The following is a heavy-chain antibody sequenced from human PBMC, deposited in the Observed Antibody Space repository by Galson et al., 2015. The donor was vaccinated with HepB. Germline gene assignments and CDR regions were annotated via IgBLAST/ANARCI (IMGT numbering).Heavy chain of an antibody. CDR2: INSDETDT. D-gene: IGHD2-15*01. CDR1: RFTFSRYW. Sequence: SLRLSCAASRFTFSRYWMHWIRQAPGKGLVWVSQINSDETDTRYADSVKGRFTISRDNAKNTLYLQMNSLRSEDTAVYYCGEDTGYWGQGTLVIVSS. V-gene: IGHV3-74*01. J-gene: IGHJ4*02. CDR3: GEDTGY.